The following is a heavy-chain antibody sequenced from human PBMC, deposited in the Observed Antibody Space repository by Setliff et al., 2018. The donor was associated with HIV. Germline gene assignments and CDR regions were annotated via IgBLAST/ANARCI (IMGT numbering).Heavy chain of an antibody. CDR1: TISTLSVSLNY. D-gene: IGHD2-15*01. CDR2: IYGDDST. J-gene: IGHJ4*02. CDR3: ARGPDCSGGSCYLGFDN. Sequence: PGGSLRLSCAASTISTLSVSLNYMSWVRQAPGKGLEYVSIIYGDDSTYYADSVKGRFTIYRDNSENTLYLRMNSLRLEDTAVYYCARGPDCSGGSCYLGFDNWGQGTLVTVSS. V-gene: IGHV3-66*01.